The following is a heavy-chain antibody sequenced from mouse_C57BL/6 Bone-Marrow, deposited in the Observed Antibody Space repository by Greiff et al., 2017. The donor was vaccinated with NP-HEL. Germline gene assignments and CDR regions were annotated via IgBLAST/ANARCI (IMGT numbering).Heavy chain of an antibody. CDR1: GFNIKDYY. Sequence: VQLQQSGAELVRPGASVKLSCTASGFNIKDYYMHWVKQRPEQGLEWIGRIDPEDGDTEYAPKFQGKATMTADTSSNTAYLQLSSLTSEDTAVYYCTTNYSNHPWFAYWGQGTLVTVSA. CDR3: TTNYSNHPWFAY. V-gene: IGHV14-1*01. CDR2: IDPEDGDT. J-gene: IGHJ3*01. D-gene: IGHD2-5*01.